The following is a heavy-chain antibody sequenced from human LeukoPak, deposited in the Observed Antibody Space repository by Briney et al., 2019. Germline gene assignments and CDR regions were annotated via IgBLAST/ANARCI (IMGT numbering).Heavy chain of an antibody. Sequence: GGSLRLSCAASGFTFSSYAMHWVRQAPGKGLEWVAVISYDGSNKYYADSVKGRFTISRDNSKNTLYLQMNSLRAEETAVYYCASSNGVCYTCAFDIWGQGTMVTVSS. CDR2: ISYDGSNK. V-gene: IGHV3-30-3*01. CDR1: GFTFSSYA. J-gene: IGHJ3*02. D-gene: IGHD2-8*01. CDR3: ASSNGVCYTCAFDI.